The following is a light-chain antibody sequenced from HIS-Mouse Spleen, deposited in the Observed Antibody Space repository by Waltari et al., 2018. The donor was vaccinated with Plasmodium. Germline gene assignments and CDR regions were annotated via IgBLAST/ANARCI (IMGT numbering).Light chain of an antibody. CDR2: GAS. CDR3: QQYKNWAFT. V-gene: IGKV3-15*01. CDR1: QSVSSN. J-gene: IGKJ3*01. Sequence: EIVMTQSPATLSVSPGERATLSCRARQSVSSNLAWYQQKPGQAPRRIIEGASTRATGIPAGFSGSGSGKEFTVTSSSLQSEGCAVYCGQQYKNWAFTVGPGTKVDIK.